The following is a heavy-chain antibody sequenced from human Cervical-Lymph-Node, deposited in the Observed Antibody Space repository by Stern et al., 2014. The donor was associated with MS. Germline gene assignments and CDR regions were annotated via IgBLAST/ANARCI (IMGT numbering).Heavy chain of an antibody. CDR3: ARERGRTNSFDP. Sequence: VQLVQSGAEVKKPGCSVKVSCKASGGTISSYAISWGRQAPGTGLERMGGIIPIFGTANYAQKFQGRVTITADESTSTAYMELSSLRSEDTAVYYCARERGRTNSFDPWGQGTLVTVSS. V-gene: IGHV1-69*01. J-gene: IGHJ5*02. CDR2: IIPIFGTA. D-gene: IGHD3-16*01. CDR1: GGTISSYA.